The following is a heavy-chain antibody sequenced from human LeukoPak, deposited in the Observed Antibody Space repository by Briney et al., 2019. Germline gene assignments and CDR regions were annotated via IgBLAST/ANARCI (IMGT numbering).Heavy chain of an antibody. CDR2: ISYDGSNK. Sequence: PGGSLRLSCAVSGFTFSSYAMHWVRQAPGKGLEWVAVISYDGSNKYYADSVKGRFTISRDNSKNTLYLQMNSLRAEDTAVYYCARRNTPDYWGQGTLVTVSS. V-gene: IGHV3-30-3*01. CDR1: GFTFSSYA. CDR3: ARRNTPDY. J-gene: IGHJ4*02. D-gene: IGHD1-14*01.